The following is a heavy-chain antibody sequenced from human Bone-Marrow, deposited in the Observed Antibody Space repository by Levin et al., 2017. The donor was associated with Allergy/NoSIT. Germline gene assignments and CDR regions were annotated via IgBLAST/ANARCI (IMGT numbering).Heavy chain of an antibody. Sequence: GGSLRLSCAASGFTFSSYEMNWVRQAPGKGLEWVSYISSSGSTIYYADSVKGRFTISRDNAKNSLYLQMNSLRAEDTAVYYCARDYYYDSSGYYPDAFDIWGQGTMVTVSS. D-gene: IGHD3-22*01. J-gene: IGHJ3*02. V-gene: IGHV3-48*03. CDR2: ISSSGSTI. CDR1: GFTFSSYE. CDR3: ARDYYYDSSGYYPDAFDI.